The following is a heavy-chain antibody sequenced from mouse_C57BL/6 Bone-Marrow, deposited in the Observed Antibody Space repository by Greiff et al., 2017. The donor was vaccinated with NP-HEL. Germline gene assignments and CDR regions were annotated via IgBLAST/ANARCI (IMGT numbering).Heavy chain of an antibody. CDR2: IRNKANGYTI. D-gene: IGHD2-4*01. J-gene: IGHJ4*01. CDR1: GFTFTDYY. CDR3: ARSIYYDYADDPFYGMDY. V-gene: IGHV7-3*01. Sequence: EVMLVESGGGLVQPGGSLSLSCAASGFTFTDYYMSWVRQPPGKALEWVGFIRNKANGYTIEYSASVKGRFTISRDNSPSILYLQMNALRAEDSATYYCARSIYYDYADDPFYGMDYWGQGTSVTVSS.